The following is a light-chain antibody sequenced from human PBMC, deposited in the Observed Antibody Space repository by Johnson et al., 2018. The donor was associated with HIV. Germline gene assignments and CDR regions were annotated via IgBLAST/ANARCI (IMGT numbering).Light chain of an antibody. CDR3: GTWDSSLSAVV. CDR1: NSNIGNNY. V-gene: IGLV1-51*01. J-gene: IGLJ1*01. CDR2: DNN. Sequence: QSALTQPPSVSAAPGQKVTFSCSGSNSNIGNNYVSWYQQLPGTAPKLLIYDNNKRPSGIPDRFSGSKSGTSATLGITGLQTGDEADYYCGTWDSSLSAVVFGTGTKVTVL.